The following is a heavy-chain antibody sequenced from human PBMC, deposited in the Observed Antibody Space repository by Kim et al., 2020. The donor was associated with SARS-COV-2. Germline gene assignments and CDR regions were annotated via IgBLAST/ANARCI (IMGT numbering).Heavy chain of an antibody. Sequence: GGSLRLSCAASGFTFSSYSMNWVRQDPGKGLEWVSSISSSSSYIYYADSVKGRFTISRDNAKNSLYLQMNSLRAEDTAVYYCARAYSSGWTYFDYWGQGTLVTVSS. V-gene: IGHV3-21*01. CDR1: GFTFSSYS. CDR2: ISSSSSYI. D-gene: IGHD6-19*01. CDR3: ARAYSSGWTYFDY. J-gene: IGHJ4*02.